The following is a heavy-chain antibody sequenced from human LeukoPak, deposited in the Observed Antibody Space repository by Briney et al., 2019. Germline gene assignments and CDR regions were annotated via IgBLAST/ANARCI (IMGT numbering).Heavy chain of an antibody. CDR3: ARHNPVGVSSFDY. CDR2: IYYSGST. CDR1: GGSISSYY. V-gene: IGHV4-59*08. Sequence: PSETLSLTCTVSGGSISSYYWSWIRQPPGKGLEWIGYIYYSGSTNYNPSLKSRVTISVDTSNNQFSLKLSSVTAADTALYYCARHNPVGVSSFDYWGQGTLVTVSS. J-gene: IGHJ4*02. D-gene: IGHD1-26*01.